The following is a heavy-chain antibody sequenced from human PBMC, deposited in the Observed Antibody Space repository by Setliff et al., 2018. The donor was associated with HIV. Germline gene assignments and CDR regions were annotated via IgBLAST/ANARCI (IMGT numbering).Heavy chain of an antibody. D-gene: IGHD5-12*01. V-gene: IGHV1-2*02. J-gene: IGHJ2*01. CDR1: GYTFTGYY. Sequence: AASVKVSCKASGYTFTGYYMHWVRQAPGQGLEWMGWINPNSGGTNYPQKFQGRVTLTRDTSISTANMELSGLRSDDTAVYYCARDPALTYSGYVYWYFDLWGCGTLVTVSS. CDR3: ARDPALTYSGYVYWYFDL. CDR2: INPNSGGT.